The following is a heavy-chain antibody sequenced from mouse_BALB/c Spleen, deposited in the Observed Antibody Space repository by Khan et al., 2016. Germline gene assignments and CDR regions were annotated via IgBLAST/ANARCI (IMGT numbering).Heavy chain of an antibody. J-gene: IGHJ2*01. CDR2: ISYSGST. Sequence: EVQLQESGPGLVKPSQSLSLTCTVTGYSITSDYAWNWIRQFPGNKLEWMGYISYSGSTSYNPSLKSRISITRDTSKNQFFLQLNSVTTEDTATYYCARWNRDYFDYWGKGTTLTVSS. V-gene: IGHV3-2*02. CDR3: ARWNRDYFDY. CDR1: GYSITSDYA.